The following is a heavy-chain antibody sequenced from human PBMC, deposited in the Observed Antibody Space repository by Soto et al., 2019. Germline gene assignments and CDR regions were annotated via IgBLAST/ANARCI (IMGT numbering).Heavy chain of an antibody. CDR2: ISYDGSNK. CDR3: ARDLRFTIFGVVINSPEYYYYGMDV. D-gene: IGHD3-3*01. CDR1: GFTFSSYA. J-gene: IGHJ6*02. Sequence: PVGSLRLSCAASGFTFSSYAMHWVRQAPGKGLEWVAVISYDGSNKYYADSVKGRFTISRDNSKNTLYLQMNSLRAEDTAVYYCARDLRFTIFGVVINSPEYYYYGMDVWGQGTTVTVSS. V-gene: IGHV3-30-3*01.